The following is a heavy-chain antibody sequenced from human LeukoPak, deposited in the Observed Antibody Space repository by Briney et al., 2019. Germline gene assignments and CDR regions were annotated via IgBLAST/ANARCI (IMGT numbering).Heavy chain of an antibody. CDR3: ATWGYDILTGINWFDP. Sequence: ASVKVSCKVSGYTLTELSMHWVRPAPGKGLEWMGGFDPEDGETIYAQKFQGRVTMTEDTSTDTAYMELSSLRSEDTAVYYCATWGYDILTGINWFDPWGQGTLVTVSS. CDR1: GYTLTELS. D-gene: IGHD3-9*01. J-gene: IGHJ5*02. CDR2: FDPEDGET. V-gene: IGHV1-24*01.